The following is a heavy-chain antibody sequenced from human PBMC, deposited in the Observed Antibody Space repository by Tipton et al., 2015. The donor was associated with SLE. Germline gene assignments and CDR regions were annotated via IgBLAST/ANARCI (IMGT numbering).Heavy chain of an antibody. D-gene: IGHD4-23*01. Sequence: TLSLTCTVTGGSISSHYWAWIRQPPGKGLEWIGYIFISGNTNYNPSLKSRVTISVDTSKNQFSLNLTSVTDADTAIYYCARNKATPDYWGQGTLVTVSS. CDR2: IFISGNT. J-gene: IGHJ4*02. CDR1: GGSISSHY. V-gene: IGHV4-59*11. CDR3: ARNKATPDY.